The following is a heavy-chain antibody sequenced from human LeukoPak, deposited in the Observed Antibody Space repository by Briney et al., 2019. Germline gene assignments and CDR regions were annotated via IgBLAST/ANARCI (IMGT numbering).Heavy chain of an antibody. J-gene: IGHJ3*02. CDR1: GYTFTSYG. D-gene: IGHD3-22*01. Sequence: ASVKVSCKASGYTFTSYGINWVRQATGQGLEWMGWMNPNSGNTGYAQKFQGRVTMTRDTSTSTVYMELSSLRSEDTAVYYCARVGPPDSMIVVVKWEGAFDIWGQGTMVTVSS. CDR3: ARVGPPDSMIVVVKWEGAFDI. V-gene: IGHV1-8*02. CDR2: MNPNSGNT.